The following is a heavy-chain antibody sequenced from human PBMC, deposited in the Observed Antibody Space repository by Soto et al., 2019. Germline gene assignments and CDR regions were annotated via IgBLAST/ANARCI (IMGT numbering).Heavy chain of an antibody. J-gene: IGHJ4*02. Sequence: PGGSLRLSCAASGFTFSSYSMNWVRQAPGKGLEWVSSISSSSSYIYYADSVKGRFTISRDNARNSLYLQMNSLRAEDTAVYYCASAYMYSSSSLGDYWGQGTLGTVSA. CDR3: ASAYMYSSSSLGDY. D-gene: IGHD6-6*01. CDR2: ISSSSSYI. CDR1: GFTFSSYS. V-gene: IGHV3-21*01.